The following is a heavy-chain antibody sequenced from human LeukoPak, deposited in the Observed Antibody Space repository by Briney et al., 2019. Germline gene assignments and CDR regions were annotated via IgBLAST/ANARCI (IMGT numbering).Heavy chain of an antibody. CDR3: AKDDYYDSSGYPDY. CDR2: ISGSGGST. V-gene: IGHV3-23*01. Sequence: GGSLRLSCAASGFTFSSYAMSWVRQAPGKGLEWVSAISGSGGSTYYADSVKGRFTISRDNSKNTLYLQMNSLRAEDTAVYYCAKDDYYDSSGYPDYWGQGTLATVSS. CDR1: GFTFSSYA. D-gene: IGHD3-22*01. J-gene: IGHJ4*02.